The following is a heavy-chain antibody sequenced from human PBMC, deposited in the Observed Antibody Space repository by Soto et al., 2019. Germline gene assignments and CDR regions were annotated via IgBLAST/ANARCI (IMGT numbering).Heavy chain of an antibody. D-gene: IGHD3-22*01. CDR3: AKGDYDSSGYYFRPYYFDY. CDR2: ISGSGGST. CDR1: GFTFSSYA. V-gene: IGHV3-23*01. Sequence: GGSLRLSCAASGFTFSSYAMSWVRQAPGKGLEWVSAISGSGGSTYYADSVKGRFTISRDNSKNTLYLQMNSLRAEDTAVYYCAKGDYDSSGYYFRPYYFDYWGQGTLVTVSS. J-gene: IGHJ4*02.